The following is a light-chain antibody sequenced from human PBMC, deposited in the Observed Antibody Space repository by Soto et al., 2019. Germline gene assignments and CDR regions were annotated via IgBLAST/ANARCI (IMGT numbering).Light chain of an antibody. CDR3: SSYTITTALV. CDR1: SSDVGGYNY. CDR2: AVS. V-gene: IGLV2-14*01. J-gene: IGLJ1*01. Sequence: QSVLPQPASVSGSPGQSITISCTGTSSDVGGYNYVSWYQQHPGKAPKLMIYAVSTRPSGVSNRFSGSKSANTASLTISGLQAEDEAEYYCSSYTITTALVFGTGTKLTVL.